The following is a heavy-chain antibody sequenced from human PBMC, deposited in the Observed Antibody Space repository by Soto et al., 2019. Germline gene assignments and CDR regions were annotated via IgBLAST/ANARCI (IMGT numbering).Heavy chain of an antibody. D-gene: IGHD3-10*01. CDR2: IHSSGNL. CDR1: GASVSSYY. J-gene: IGHJ4*02. Sequence: PSETLSLTCSVSGASVSSYYLSWFRQPVGKGLEWIGRIHSSGNLNYNPSLESRVTMSLDTSKNQFSLRLSSLTAADTALYLCARDVGKNYWGQGTRVTVSS. V-gene: IGHV4-4*07. CDR3: ARDVGKNY.